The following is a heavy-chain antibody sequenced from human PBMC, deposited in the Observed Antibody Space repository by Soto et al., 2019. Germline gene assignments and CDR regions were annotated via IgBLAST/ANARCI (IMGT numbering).Heavy chain of an antibody. J-gene: IGHJ6*03. CDR2: INHSGST. D-gene: IGHD3-3*01. CDR3: ASERYDFWSGYSSYYYYYMDV. CDR1: GGSFSGYY. V-gene: IGHV4-34*01. Sequence: SETLSLTCAVYGGSFSGYYWSWIRQPPGKGLEWIGEINHSGSTNYNPSRKSPVTISVNKSKNQFSMKLSSVTAADTAVYYCASERYDFWSGYSSYYYYYMDVWGKGTTVTVSS.